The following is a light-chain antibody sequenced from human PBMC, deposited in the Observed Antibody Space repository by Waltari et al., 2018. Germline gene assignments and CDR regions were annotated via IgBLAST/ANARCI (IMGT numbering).Light chain of an antibody. Sequence: QLVVTQSPSASASLGASVKPTCTLSSGHSHYAIAWHHQPPGKGPRFLMKINSDGSHRKGNGVPDRFSASSAGAERYLTIASRQAADEGDYHCQTWGTGIQVFGGGTKLTVL. V-gene: IGLV4-69*01. CDR3: QTWGTGIQV. CDR1: SGHSHYA. CDR2: INSDGSH. J-gene: IGLJ3*02.